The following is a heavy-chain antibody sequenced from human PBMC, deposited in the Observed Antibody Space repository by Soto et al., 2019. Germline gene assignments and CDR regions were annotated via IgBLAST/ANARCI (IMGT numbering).Heavy chain of an antibody. J-gene: IGHJ4*02. D-gene: IGHD6-6*01. CDR1: GGSISSGDYY. CDR2: IYYSGST. V-gene: IGHV4-30-4*01. CDR3: ATTSSSSAGGMDS. Sequence: QVQLQESGPGLVKPSQTLSLTCTVSGGSISSGDYYWSWIRQPPGKGREWIGYIYYSGSTYYNPSLKSRVTISVDTSKNQFSRKLSSVTAGDTAVYYCATTSSSSAGGMDSWGQGTLVTVSS.